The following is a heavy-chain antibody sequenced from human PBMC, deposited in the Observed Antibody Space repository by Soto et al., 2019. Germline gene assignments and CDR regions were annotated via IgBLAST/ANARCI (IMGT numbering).Heavy chain of an antibody. D-gene: IGHD3-22*01. V-gene: IGHV3-48*04. CDR2: ISSSSTI. J-gene: IGHJ4*02. CDR3: ARDRDPYYYDSSGYSDY. Sequence: PGGSLRLSCAASGFIFSSYSMNWVRQAPGKGLEWVSYISSSSTIYYADSVKGRFTISRDNAKNSLYLQMNSLRAEDTAVYYCARDRDPYYYDSSGYSDYWGQGTLVTVSS. CDR1: GFIFSSYS.